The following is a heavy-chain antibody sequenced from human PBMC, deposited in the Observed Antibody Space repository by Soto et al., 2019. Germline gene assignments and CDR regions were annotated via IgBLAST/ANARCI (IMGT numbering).Heavy chain of an antibody. CDR1: GFTFSGYA. CDR3: AKRSGYSYGDFDY. D-gene: IGHD5-18*01. Sequence: EVQLLESGGGLVQPGGSLRLSCAASGFTFSGYAMSWVRQAPGKGLEWVATISGSGGSTYYADSVKGRFTISRDNSKNTVFLQMNSLRAEDTAVYYCAKRSGYSYGDFDYWGQGTLVTVSS. J-gene: IGHJ4*02. V-gene: IGHV3-23*01. CDR2: ISGSGGST.